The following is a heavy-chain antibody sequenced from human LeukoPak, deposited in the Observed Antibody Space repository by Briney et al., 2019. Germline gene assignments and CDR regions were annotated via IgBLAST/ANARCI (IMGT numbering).Heavy chain of an antibody. D-gene: IGHD6-19*01. CDR3: ARRVAVAGTFFDY. CDR1: GFTFSDYY. J-gene: IGHJ4*02. V-gene: IGHV3-11*06. Sequence: PGGSLRLSCAASGFTFSDYYMSWIRQAPGKGLEWVSSISSSSSYIYYADSVKGRFTISRDNAKNSLYLQMNSLRAEDTAVYYCARRVAVAGTFFDYWGQGTLVTVSS. CDR2: ISSSSSYI.